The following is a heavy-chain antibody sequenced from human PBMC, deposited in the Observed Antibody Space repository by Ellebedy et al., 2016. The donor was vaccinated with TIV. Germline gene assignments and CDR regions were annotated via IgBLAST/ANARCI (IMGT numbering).Heavy chain of an antibody. CDR1: GFTFSDYY. CDR3: ARGNWGTNWFNP. V-gene: IGHV3-11*01. J-gene: IGHJ5*02. D-gene: IGHD7-27*01. Sequence: GGSLRLXXAASGFTFSDYYMSWIRQAPGKGLEWVSYISSSGSTIYYADSVKGRITISRDNAKNSLYLQMNSLRAEDTAVYYCARGNWGTNWFNPWGQGTLVTVSS. CDR2: ISSSGSTI.